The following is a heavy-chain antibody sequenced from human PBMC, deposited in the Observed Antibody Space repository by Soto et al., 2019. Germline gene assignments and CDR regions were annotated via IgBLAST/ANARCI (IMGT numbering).Heavy chain of an antibody. Sequence: SETLSLTCSVSGAALNSGNYYWSWIRQVPGKGLEWIGHVYVTGAVDYNPALRDRITISQDTSERQFSLNLRLVTAADTAVYYCARLRIATNNYKWFDPWGQGTLVTVSS. V-gene: IGHV4-31*03. J-gene: IGHJ5*02. CDR2: VYVTGAV. CDR3: ARLRIATNNYKWFDP. D-gene: IGHD2-21*01. CDR1: GAALNSGNYY.